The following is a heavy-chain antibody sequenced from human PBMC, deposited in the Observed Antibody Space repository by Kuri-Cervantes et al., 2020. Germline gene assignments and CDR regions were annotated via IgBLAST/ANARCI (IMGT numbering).Heavy chain of an antibody. CDR1: GFTFSSYW. Sequence: GGSLRLSCAASGFTFSSYWMSWVRQAPGKGLEWVANIKQDGSEKYYVDSVKGRFTISRDNAKNSLYLQMNSLRAEDTAVYCCARERAGTGYSMVCYWGQGTLVTVSS. D-gene: IGHD3/OR15-3a*01. V-gene: IGHV3-7*01. CDR3: ARERAGTGYSMVCY. CDR2: IKQDGSEK. J-gene: IGHJ4*02.